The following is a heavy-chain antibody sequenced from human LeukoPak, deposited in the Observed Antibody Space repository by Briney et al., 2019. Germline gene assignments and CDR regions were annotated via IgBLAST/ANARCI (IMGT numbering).Heavy chain of an antibody. V-gene: IGHV3-11*05. Sequence: GGSLRLSCAASGYTFSDYYMSWIRKAPGKGLEWVSYISSSSSYTNYADSVKGRFTISRDNAKNSLYLQMNSLRADDTAVYYCARAEWDPSSLSPLVDDYWGQGTLVTVPS. CDR1: GYTFSDYY. CDR2: ISSSSSYT. CDR3: ARAEWDPSSLSPLVDDY. D-gene: IGHD1-26*01. J-gene: IGHJ4*02.